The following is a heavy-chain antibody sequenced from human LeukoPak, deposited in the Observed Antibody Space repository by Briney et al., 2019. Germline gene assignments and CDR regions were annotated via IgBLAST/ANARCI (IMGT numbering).Heavy chain of an antibody. CDR1: GGSISSGGYY. V-gene: IGHV4-30-2*01. CDR2: IYHSGST. Sequence: PSETLSLTCTVSGGSISSGGYYWSWIRQPPGKGLEWIGYIYHSGSTYYNPSLKSRVTISVDRSKNQFSLKLSSVTAADTAVYYCASGRVYAIGSAQVLFDYWGQGTLVAVSS. CDR3: ASGRVYAIGSAQVLFDY. D-gene: IGHD2-8*01. J-gene: IGHJ4*02.